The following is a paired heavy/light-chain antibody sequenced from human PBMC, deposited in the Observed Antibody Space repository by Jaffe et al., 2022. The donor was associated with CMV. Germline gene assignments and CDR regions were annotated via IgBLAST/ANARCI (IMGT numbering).Light chain of an antibody. CDR2: DAS. CDR3: QQRSNGFT. V-gene: IGKV3-11*01. Sequence: EIVLTQSPATLSLSPGERATLSCRAGQSVSSYLAWYQQKPGQAPRLLIYDASNRATGIPARFSGSGSGTDFTLTISSLEPEDFAVYYCQQRSNGFTFGPGTKVDIK. CDR1: QSVSSY. J-gene: IGKJ3*01.
Heavy chain of an antibody. D-gene: IGHD4-17*01. V-gene: IGHV3-21*01. J-gene: IGHJ3*02. CDR3: ARDAVTGDDAFDI. CDR2: ISSSSLYI. CDR1: GFTFSTYS. Sequence: EVQLEESGGGLVKPGGSLRLSCAASGFTFSTYSMNWVRQAPGKGLEWVSSISSSSLYIYYADSLKGRFTISRDNAKNSLYLQMNSLRAEDTAVYYCARDAVTGDDAFDIWGQGTMVTVSS.